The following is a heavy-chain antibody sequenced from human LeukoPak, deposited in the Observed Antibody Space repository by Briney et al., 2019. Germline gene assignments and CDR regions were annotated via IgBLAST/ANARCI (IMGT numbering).Heavy chain of an antibody. CDR2: IYTGGTK. Sequence: GVLRLSCEASGFTVSNTFVTWVRQAPGKGPEWVSIIYTGGTKHYADSVRGRFTNSRDDSKNTLYLQMNSLRAEDTAVYYCARVQFFGTYSEAFDIWGRGTMVTVSS. V-gene: IGHV3-53*01. CDR1: GFTVSNTF. J-gene: IGHJ3*02. CDR3: ARVQFFGTYSEAFDI. D-gene: IGHD1-26*01.